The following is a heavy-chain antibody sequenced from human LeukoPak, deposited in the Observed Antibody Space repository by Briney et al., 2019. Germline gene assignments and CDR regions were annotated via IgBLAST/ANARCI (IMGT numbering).Heavy chain of an antibody. Sequence: GGSLRLSCAASGFTFSSYAMSWVRQAPGKGLEGVSAISGSGGSTYYADSVKGRFTISRDNSKNTLYLQMNSLRAEDTAVYYCAKDEGEYQLLCLFDYWGQGTLVTVSS. D-gene: IGHD2-2*01. J-gene: IGHJ4*02. V-gene: IGHV3-23*01. CDR1: GFTFSSYA. CDR2: ISGSGGST. CDR3: AKDEGEYQLLCLFDY.